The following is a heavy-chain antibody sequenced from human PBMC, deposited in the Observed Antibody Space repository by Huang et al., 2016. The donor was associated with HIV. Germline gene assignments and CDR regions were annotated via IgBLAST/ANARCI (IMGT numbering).Heavy chain of an antibody. Sequence: QVQLYQWGAGLLRPSETLSLTCAVYRGSLSGYYWSWIRQSPEQGLEWSGESNYSGTINYNPSLKSRVTISVDTSKKQLSLKLKSVTAADTAVYYCAREVMTSFGGPFDPWGQGTLVAVSS. CDR3: AREVMTSFGGPFDP. V-gene: IGHV4-34*01. CDR1: RGSLSGYY. CDR2: SNYSGTI. J-gene: IGHJ5*02. D-gene: IGHD3-16*01.